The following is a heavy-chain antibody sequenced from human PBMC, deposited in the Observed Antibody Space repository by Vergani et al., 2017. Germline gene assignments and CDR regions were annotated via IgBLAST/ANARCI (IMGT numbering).Heavy chain of an antibody. CDR3: ARGAGSIGWFDP. Sequence: QVQLQESGPGLVKPSETLSLTCTVSGGSISSYYWSWIRQPPGKGLEWIGYIYHSGSTYYNPSLKSRVTISVDRSKNQFSLKLSSVTAADTAVYYCARGAGSIGWFDPWGQGILVTVSS. J-gene: IGHJ5*02. D-gene: IGHD3-22*01. V-gene: IGHV4-59*12. CDR2: IYHSGST. CDR1: GGSISSYY.